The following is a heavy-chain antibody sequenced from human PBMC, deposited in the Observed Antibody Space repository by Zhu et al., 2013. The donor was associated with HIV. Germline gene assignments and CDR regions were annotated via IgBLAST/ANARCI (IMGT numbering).Heavy chain of an antibody. J-gene: IGHJ4*02. Sequence: QVQLVQSGAEVKKPGASVKVSCKASGYTFTSYGISWVRQAPGQGLEWMGWISAYNGNTNYAQKLQGRVTMATDTSTSTAYMELRSLRSDDTAVYYCARDLSATVTTGRFDYWGQGTLVTVSS. CDR3: ARDLSATVTTGRFDY. CDR1: GYTFTSYG. CDR2: ISAYNGNT. D-gene: IGHD4-17*01. V-gene: IGHV1-18*01.